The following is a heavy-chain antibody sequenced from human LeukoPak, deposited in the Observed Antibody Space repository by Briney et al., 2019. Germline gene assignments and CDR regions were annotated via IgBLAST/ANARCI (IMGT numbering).Heavy chain of an antibody. CDR2: ISSSGSTI. V-gene: IGHV3-11*01. Sequence: PGGSLRLSCAASGFTFSDYYMSWIRQAPGKGLEWVSYISSSGSTIYYADSVKGRFTISRDNAKNSLYLQMNSLRAEDTAVYYCAREYNYYDSSGWDAFEIWGQGTMVTVSS. D-gene: IGHD3-22*01. CDR1: GFTFSDYY. J-gene: IGHJ3*02. CDR3: AREYNYYDSSGWDAFEI.